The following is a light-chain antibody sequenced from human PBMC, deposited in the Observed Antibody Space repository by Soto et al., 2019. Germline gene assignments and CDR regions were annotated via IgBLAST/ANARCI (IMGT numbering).Light chain of an antibody. V-gene: IGKV3-15*01. CDR1: QSFSTN. J-gene: IGKJ1*01. CDR3: QQYYNWPPWT. Sequence: EIVMTQSPATLSLSPGERATPSCRASQSFSTNLAWYQQKPGQAPRLLIYGASTRATGIPARFSGSGSGTEFTLTISSLQSEDFAVYYCQQYYNWPPWTFGQGTKVEIK. CDR2: GAS.